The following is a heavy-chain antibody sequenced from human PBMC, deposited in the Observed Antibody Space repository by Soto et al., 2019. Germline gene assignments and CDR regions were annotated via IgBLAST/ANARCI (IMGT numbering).Heavy chain of an antibody. CDR1: GFSFSAYW. Sequence: EVQLVESGGGLVQPGGSLRFSCAASGFSFSAYWMSWVRQAPGKGPEWVATISHDGNEKFYVDSVKGRFTISRDNAKNSLYLQMTSLRTEDTAVFYCARESHAHFDCWGQGSLVTVSS. CDR3: ARESHAHFDC. J-gene: IGHJ4*02. V-gene: IGHV3-7*01. CDR2: ISHDGNEK.